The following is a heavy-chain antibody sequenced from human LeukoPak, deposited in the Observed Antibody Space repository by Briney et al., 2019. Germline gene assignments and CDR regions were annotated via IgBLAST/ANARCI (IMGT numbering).Heavy chain of an antibody. V-gene: IGHV3-9*01. CDR2: ISWNSGSI. Sequence: GGSLRLSCAASGFTFDDYAMHWVRQAPGKGLEWVSGISWNSGSIGYADSVKGRFTISRDNAKNSLYLQMNSLRAEDTAMYYCARIGTSSYTGDYWGQGTRVTVSS. CDR1: GFTFDDYA. CDR3: ARIGTSSYTGDY. D-gene: IGHD2-2*02. J-gene: IGHJ4*02.